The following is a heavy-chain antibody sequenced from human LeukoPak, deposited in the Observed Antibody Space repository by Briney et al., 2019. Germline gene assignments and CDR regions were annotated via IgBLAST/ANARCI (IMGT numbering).Heavy chain of an antibody. Sequence: GESLKISCKGSGYSFTSYWIGWVRQMPGKGLEWMGIIYPGDSDTKYSPSFQGQVTISADKSISTAYLQWSSLKASDTAMYYCARVYYYGSGSYLGWFDPWGQGTLVTVSS. CDR3: ARVYYYGSGSYLGWFDP. V-gene: IGHV5-51*01. CDR2: IYPGDSDT. CDR1: GYSFTSYW. J-gene: IGHJ5*02. D-gene: IGHD3-10*01.